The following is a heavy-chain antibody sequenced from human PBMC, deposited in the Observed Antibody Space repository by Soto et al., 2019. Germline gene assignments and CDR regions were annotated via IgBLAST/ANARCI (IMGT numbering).Heavy chain of an antibody. CDR3: ARLGVAGTRYDLDV. CDR1: GFTFRNYW. J-gene: IGHJ6*02. CDR2: INGDGNIV. D-gene: IGHD6-19*01. Sequence: EVQLVESGGGLVQPGGSLRLSCAASGFTFRNYWIHWVRQTPARGLVWVSRINGDGNIVNYADSLRGRFTISRDDARDTVSLQMTSLRVEDTAVYYCARLGVAGTRYDLDVWGQGTTVTVSS. V-gene: IGHV3-74*01.